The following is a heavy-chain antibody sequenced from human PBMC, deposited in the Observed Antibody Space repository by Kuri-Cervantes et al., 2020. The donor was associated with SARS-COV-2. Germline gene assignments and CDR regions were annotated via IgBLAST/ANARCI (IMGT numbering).Heavy chain of an antibody. CDR1: GFTFSGHW. V-gene: IGHV3-74*01. Sequence: GESLKISCAASGFTFSGHWIHWVRQAPGKGLVWVSRINPDGSYTNNADSVKGRFTLSRDNAKNMLFLQMSSLRTEDTAVYYCARDRCSGGSCYSVLTVGYYGMDVRGQGTTVTVSS. J-gene: IGHJ6*02. CDR3: ARDRCSGGSCYSVLTVGYYGMDV. CDR2: INPDGSYT. D-gene: IGHD2-15*01.